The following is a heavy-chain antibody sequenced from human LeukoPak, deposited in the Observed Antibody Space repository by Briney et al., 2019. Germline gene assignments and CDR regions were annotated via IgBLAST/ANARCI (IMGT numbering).Heavy chain of an antibody. Sequence: GGSLRLSCAASGLIFSSYAMTWVRQAPGKGPEWVSSFGLYGGTTHYADSVKGRFTISRDNSKNTLYLQMTSLRADDTAVYYCVKDSNTTSWYFAFDVWGQGTMVAVSS. CDR3: VKDSNTTSWYFAFDV. J-gene: IGHJ3*01. CDR1: GLIFSSYA. CDR2: FGLYGGTT. D-gene: IGHD6-13*01. V-gene: IGHV3-23*01.